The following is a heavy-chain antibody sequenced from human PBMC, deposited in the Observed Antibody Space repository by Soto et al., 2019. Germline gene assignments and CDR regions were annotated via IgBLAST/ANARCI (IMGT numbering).Heavy chain of an antibody. D-gene: IGHD4-4*01. Sequence: EVQLLESGGGLEQRGGSLRLSCAASGFTFTNYAMTWVRQAPGKGLEWVSISSGSGSGGSTNYADSVKGRFTISRDNSKNTLYLQMNSLRVEDTAVYYCAKDRDDYRNYVFDYSGQGTLVTVSS. J-gene: IGHJ4*02. CDR3: AKDRDDYRNYVFDY. CDR1: GFTFTNYA. CDR2: SSGSGSGGST. V-gene: IGHV3-23*01.